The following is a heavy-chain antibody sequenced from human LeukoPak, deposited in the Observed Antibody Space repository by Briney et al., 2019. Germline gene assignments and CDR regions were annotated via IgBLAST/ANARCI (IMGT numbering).Heavy chain of an antibody. CDR3: AKDTRYVRGYSTIDYYYDRSGSCYEY. Sequence: SQTLSHSCAIPGDRLSLTSVTWNCIRQSPSRGIEWQGRTYYRFKWSNEYAVSVKSRITINAETSQYQFSLPLYSVTPEDTAAYYCAKDTRYVRGYSTIDYYYDRSGSCYEYWGQRALVTVSS. D-gene: IGHD3-22*01. CDR1: GDRLSLTSVT. V-gene: IGHV6-1*01. CDR2: TYYRFKWSN. J-gene: IGHJ4*02.